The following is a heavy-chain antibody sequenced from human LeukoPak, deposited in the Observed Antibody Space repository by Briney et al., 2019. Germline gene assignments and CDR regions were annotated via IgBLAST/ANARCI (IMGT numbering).Heavy chain of an antibody. J-gene: IGHJ4*02. V-gene: IGHV3-33*01. D-gene: IGHD1-26*01. CDR1: GFTFTSYG. CDR2: IWFDGSRQ. Sequence: GSLRLSCATSGFTFTSYGFHWVRQAPNKGLEWVAVIWFDGSRQYYIDTVRGRFTVSRDNSKNTIYLQMNSLRVEDTAIYYCARAGASSEIDYWGQGTLVTVSS. CDR3: ARAGASSEIDY.